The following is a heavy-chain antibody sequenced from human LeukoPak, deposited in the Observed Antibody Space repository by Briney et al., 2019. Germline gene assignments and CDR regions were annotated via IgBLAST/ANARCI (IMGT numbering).Heavy chain of an antibody. D-gene: IGHD5-24*01. CDR2: IIPIFGTA. CDR1: GGTFSSYA. Sequence: ASVKVSCKASGGTFSSYAISWVRQAPGQGLEWMGGIIPIFGTANYAQKFQGRVTITADESTSTAYMELSSLRSEDTAAYYCARLIEMATAYDYWGQGTLVTVSS. J-gene: IGHJ4*02. V-gene: IGHV1-69*13. CDR3: ARLIEMATAYDY.